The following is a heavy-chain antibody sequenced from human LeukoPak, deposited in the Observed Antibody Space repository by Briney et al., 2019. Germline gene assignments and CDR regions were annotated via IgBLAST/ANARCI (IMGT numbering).Heavy chain of an antibody. V-gene: IGHV5-51*01. CDR1: GYSFTNYW. D-gene: IGHD6-13*01. Sequence: GESLKISCKGSGYSFTNYWIGWVRQMPGRGLEWMGIIYPGDSDTRYSPSFQGQVTISADKSISTAYLQWSSLKASDTAMYYCARRASSSSNWDFDYWGQGTLVTVSS. J-gene: IGHJ4*02. CDR3: ARRASSSSNWDFDY. CDR2: IYPGDSDT.